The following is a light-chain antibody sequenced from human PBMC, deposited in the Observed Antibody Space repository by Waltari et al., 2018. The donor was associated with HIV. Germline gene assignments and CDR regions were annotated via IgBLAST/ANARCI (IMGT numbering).Light chain of an antibody. J-gene: IGLJ3*02. V-gene: IGLV2-23*02. CDR2: EVK. CDR3: CSYAGSDTLV. CDR1: SSNVGTYNL. Sequence: HSALTQPASVSGSPGQSITISCTGTSSNVGTYNLVSWYQQHPGKAPKLLIYEVKRRPSGLAERFAGPKSGHTASLTVSGLQAEDEAIYYCCSYAGSDTLVFGGGTSLTIL.